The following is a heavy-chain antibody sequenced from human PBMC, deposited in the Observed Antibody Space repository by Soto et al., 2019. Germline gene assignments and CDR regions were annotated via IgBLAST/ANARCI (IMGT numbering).Heavy chain of an antibody. CDR3: ARVRLNWNEYYFNY. CDR2: IYYSGST. CDR1: GGSISSYY. Sequence: SETLSLTCTVSGGSISSYYWSWIRQPPGKGLEWIGYIYYSGSTNYNPSLKSRVTISVDTSKNQFSLKLSSVTAADTAVYYCARVRLNWNEYYFNYWGQGTLVTVTS. D-gene: IGHD1-1*01. V-gene: IGHV4-59*01. J-gene: IGHJ4*02.